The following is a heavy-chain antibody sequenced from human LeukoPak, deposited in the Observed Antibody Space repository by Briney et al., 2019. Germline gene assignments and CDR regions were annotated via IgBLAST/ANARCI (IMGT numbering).Heavy chain of an antibody. CDR3: ARDRYCSGGSCHFEGTPYYFDY. CDR1: GGSISSYY. CDR2: SYYSGST. D-gene: IGHD2-15*01. J-gene: IGHJ4*02. V-gene: IGHV4-59*01. Sequence: SETLSLTCTVSGGSISSYYWSWIRQPPGKGLEWIGYSYYSGSTNYNPSLKSRVTISVATSKNQFSLKLSSVTAADTAVYYCARDRYCSGGSCHFEGTPYYFDYWGQGTLVTVSS.